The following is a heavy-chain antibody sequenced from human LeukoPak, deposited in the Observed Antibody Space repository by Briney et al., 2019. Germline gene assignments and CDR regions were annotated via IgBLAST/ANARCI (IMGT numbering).Heavy chain of an antibody. D-gene: IGHD3-3*01. J-gene: IGHJ4*02. CDR2: IIPILGIA. Sequence: SVKVSCXASVGTFSSYTISWVRQAPGQGLEWMGRIIPILGIANYAQKFQGRVTITADKSTSTAYMELSSLRSEDTAVYCCARSRDYDFWSGYYPFDYWGQGTLVTVSS. CDR3: ARSRDYDFWSGYYPFDY. CDR1: VGTFSSYT. V-gene: IGHV1-69*02.